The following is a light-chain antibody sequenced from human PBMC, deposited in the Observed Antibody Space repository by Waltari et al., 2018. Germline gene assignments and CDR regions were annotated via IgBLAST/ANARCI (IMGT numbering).Light chain of an antibody. CDR3: QQYGSSLRT. CDR2: GAS. J-gene: IGKJ1*01. V-gene: IGKV3-20*01. Sequence: EIVLTQSPGTLSLSPGERATLSCRASQSVSSSYLAWYQQKPGQAPRILIYGASSRATGIPDRVSGSGSGTDFTLTISRLEPEDFAVYYCQQYGSSLRTFGQGTKVEIK. CDR1: QSVSSSY.